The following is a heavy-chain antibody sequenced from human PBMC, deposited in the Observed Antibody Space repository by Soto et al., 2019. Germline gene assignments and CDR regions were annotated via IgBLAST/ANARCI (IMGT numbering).Heavy chain of an antibody. CDR2: ISGSGGST. CDR3: AKDPAYFLYPIDDYYYYMDV. J-gene: IGHJ6*03. CDR1: GFTFSSYA. D-gene: IGHD2-21*01. V-gene: IGHV3-23*01. Sequence: VQLLESGGGLVQPGGSLRLSCAASGFTFSSYAMSWVRQAPGKGLEWVSAISGSGGSTYYADSVKGRFTISRDNSKNTLYLQMNSLRAEDTAVYYCAKDPAYFLYPIDDYYYYMDVWGKGTTVTVSS.